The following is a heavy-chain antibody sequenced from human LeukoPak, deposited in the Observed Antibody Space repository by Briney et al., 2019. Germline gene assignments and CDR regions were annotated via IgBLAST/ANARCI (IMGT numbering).Heavy chain of an antibody. Sequence: GGSLRLSCETSGVTFSSFSLNWVRQAPGKGWKCLSYISSSSRSKYYADSVKGRFIVSRDNAKNSLYLQMDSLRAEDTALYYCASQSSGSSTRAPDFWGQGTLVTVSS. CDR2: ISSSSRSK. CDR3: ASQSSGSSTRAPDF. V-gene: IGHV3-48*04. J-gene: IGHJ4*02. CDR1: GVTFSSFS. D-gene: IGHD1-26*01.